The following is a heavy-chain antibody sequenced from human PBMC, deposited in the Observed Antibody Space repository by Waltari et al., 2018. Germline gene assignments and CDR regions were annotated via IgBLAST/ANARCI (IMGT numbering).Heavy chain of an antibody. V-gene: IGHV1-69*13. Sequence: QVQLVQSGAEVKKPGSSVKVSCKASGDTFSSYAISWVRQAPGQGLEWMGGIIPIFGTANYAQKFQGRVTITADESTSTAYMELSSLRSEDTAVYYCARAAGYDFWSGYARASFDIWGQGTMVTVSS. CDR2: IIPIFGTA. CDR1: GDTFSSYA. D-gene: IGHD3-3*01. J-gene: IGHJ3*02. CDR3: ARAAGYDFWSGYARASFDI.